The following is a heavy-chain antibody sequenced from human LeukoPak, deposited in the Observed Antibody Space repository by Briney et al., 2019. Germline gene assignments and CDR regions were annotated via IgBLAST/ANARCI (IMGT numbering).Heavy chain of an antibody. D-gene: IGHD2-2*01. CDR3: TRVWFCTTTSCSPNDY. Sequence: ASVKVSCKASGYTFTGYYIHWVRQAPGQGLEWMAWINPNSDGTNYAQKFQGRVTMTRDTSISTAFMELSGLRPDDTAVYYCTRVWFCTTTSCSPNDYWGQGTLVTVSS. J-gene: IGHJ4*02. CDR1: GYTFTGYY. V-gene: IGHV1-2*02. CDR2: INPNSDGT.